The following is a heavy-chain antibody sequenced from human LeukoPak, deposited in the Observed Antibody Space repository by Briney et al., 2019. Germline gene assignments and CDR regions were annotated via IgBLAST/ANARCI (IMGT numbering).Heavy chain of an antibody. CDR2: ISYDGSNS. J-gene: IGHJ6*03. V-gene: IGHV3-30*18. D-gene: IGHD2-2*01. Sequence: GGSLRLSCAASGFTFSSYGMHWVRQAPGKGLEWVAVISYDGSNSYHADSVKGRFTISRDNSKNTLYLQMNSLRAEDTAVYYRAKGDCSSTSCPPDYYYYYYMDVWGKGTTVTVSS. CDR1: GFTFSSYG. CDR3: AKGDCSSTSCPPDYYYYYYMDV.